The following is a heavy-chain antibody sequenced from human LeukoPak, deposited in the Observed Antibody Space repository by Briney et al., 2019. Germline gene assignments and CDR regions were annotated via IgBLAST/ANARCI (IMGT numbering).Heavy chain of an antibody. CDR2: IKQDGSEE. J-gene: IGHJ3*02. V-gene: IGHV3-7*01. D-gene: IGHD4-17*01. CDR1: GFTFSSYW. CDR3: ARDRGYGDYESAFDI. Sequence: GGSLRLSCAASGFTFSSYWMSWVRQASGKGLEWVANIKQDGSEEYYVDSVKGRFTISRDNTKNSLYLQMNSLRAEDTAVYYCARDRGYGDYESAFDIWGQGTMVTVSS.